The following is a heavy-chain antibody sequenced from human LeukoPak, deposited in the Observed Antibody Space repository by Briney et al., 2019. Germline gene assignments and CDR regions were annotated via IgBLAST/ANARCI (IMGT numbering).Heavy chain of an antibody. J-gene: IGHJ4*02. CDR2: IWLEGRKK. D-gene: IGHD3-16*01. V-gene: IGHV3-33*01. Sequence: GGSLRLSRAASGFTFRDYGMHWVPQAPGRGLEWGVVIWLEGRKKYCGDSAKGRFTIPRDIPKNRLYGDMNSVRGEDTAVYYCARDSRWHVDYWGQGTLVTVSS. CDR3: ARDSRWHVDY. CDR1: GFTFRDYG.